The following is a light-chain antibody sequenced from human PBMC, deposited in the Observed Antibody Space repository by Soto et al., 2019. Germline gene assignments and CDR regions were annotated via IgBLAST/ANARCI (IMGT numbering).Light chain of an antibody. Sequence: ERLTRRSPPTLSVSPGERATLSFRASQTVSTSLAWYQQKPGRAPRLLIYGASTRASGVPARFSGSGSGTEFTLTISSLQSEDSAVYYCHQYNNWWTFGQGTKVDI. CDR1: QTVSTS. V-gene: IGKV3-15*01. CDR2: GAS. J-gene: IGKJ1*01. CDR3: HQYNNWWT.